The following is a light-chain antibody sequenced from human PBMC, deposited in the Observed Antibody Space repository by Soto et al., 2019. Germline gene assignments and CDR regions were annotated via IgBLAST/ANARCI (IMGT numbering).Light chain of an antibody. V-gene: IGKV1-5*01. CDR2: DAS. CDR1: QSISSW. Sequence: DIQMTQSPSTLSASVGDRVTITCRASQSISSWLAWYQQKPGKAPKLLIYDASSLESGVPSRFSGSGSGTEFTLTITSLQPDDFATYYCLQYNGYYRTLGQGTKVDIK. J-gene: IGKJ1*01. CDR3: LQYNGYYRT.